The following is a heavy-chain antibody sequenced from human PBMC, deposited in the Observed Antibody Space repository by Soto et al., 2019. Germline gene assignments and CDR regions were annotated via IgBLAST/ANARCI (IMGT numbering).Heavy chain of an antibody. Sequence: GGSLRLSCAASGFTFSNAWMSWVRQAPGTGLEWVSVIYRGGSTYYADSMKGRFTISRDNSKNTMYLQMNSLRAEDTAIYYCARGPDYSEHYREAFDIWGQGTVVTVSS. V-gene: IGHV3-53*01. J-gene: IGHJ3*02. D-gene: IGHD1-26*01. CDR3: ARGPDYSEHYREAFDI. CDR2: IYRGGST. CDR1: GFTFSNAW.